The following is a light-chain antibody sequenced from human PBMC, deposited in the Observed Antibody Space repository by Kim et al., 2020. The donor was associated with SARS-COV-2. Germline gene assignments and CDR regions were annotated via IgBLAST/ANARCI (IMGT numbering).Light chain of an antibody. CDR3: QQYGSSPRYS. CDR2: GAS. Sequence: PGERATLSCRASQSVSSSYLAWYQQKPGQAPRLLIYGASSRATGIPDRFSGSGSGTDFTLTISRLEPEDFAVYYCQQYGSSPRYSFGQGTKLEI. V-gene: IGKV3-20*01. CDR1: QSVSSSY. J-gene: IGKJ2*03.